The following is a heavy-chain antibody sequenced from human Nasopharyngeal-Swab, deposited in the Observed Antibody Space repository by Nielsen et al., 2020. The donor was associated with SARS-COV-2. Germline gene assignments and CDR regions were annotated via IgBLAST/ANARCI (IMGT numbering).Heavy chain of an antibody. CDR1: GGSISSYY. CDR3: ARVGVLRYFDNWFDP. CDR2: IYYSGST. Sequence: SETLSLTCTVSGGSISSYYWSWIRQPPGKGLEWIGYIYYSGSTNYNPSLKNRVTISVDTSKNQFSLKLSSVTAADTAVYYCARVGVLRYFDNWFDPWGQGTLVTVSS. V-gene: IGHV4-59*01. J-gene: IGHJ5*02. D-gene: IGHD3-9*01.